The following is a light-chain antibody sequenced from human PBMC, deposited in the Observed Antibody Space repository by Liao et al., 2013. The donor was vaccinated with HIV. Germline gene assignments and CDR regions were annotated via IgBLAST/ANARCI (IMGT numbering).Light chain of an antibody. CDR1: NIGSKS. CDR2: KDS. Sequence: SYELTQPPSVSVAPGKTARITCGGNNIGSKSVHWYQQKPGQAPVLVIYKDSERPSGIPERFSASNSGNTATLTISGTQAMDEADYYCQAWDSSTARYVFGTGTKVTVL. V-gene: IGLV3-21*01. CDR3: QAWDSSTARYV. J-gene: IGLJ1*01.